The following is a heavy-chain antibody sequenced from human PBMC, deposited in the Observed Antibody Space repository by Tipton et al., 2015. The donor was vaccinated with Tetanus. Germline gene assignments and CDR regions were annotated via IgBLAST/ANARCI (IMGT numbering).Heavy chain of an antibody. V-gene: IGHV3-21*04. CDR2: ISSSSRYI. CDR1: GFSFSSYT. J-gene: IGHJ4*02. CDR3: ARGMAEASNCGGDCYSDY. D-gene: IGHD2-21*02. Sequence: SLRLSCVASGFSFSSYTLGWVRQAPGKGLEWVSSISSSSRYIYYADSVKGRFTISRDNAKNSLYLQMNSLRAEDTAVYSCARGMAEASNCGGDCYSDYWGQGTLVTVSS.